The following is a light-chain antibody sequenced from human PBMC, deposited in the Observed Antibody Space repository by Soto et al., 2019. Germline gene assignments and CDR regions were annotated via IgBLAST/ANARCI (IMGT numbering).Light chain of an antibody. Sequence: VLTQFPGTLSLSPGERATLSCRASQSVTSSYLAWYQQKPGQAPRPLIYGASNRATGIPDRFSGSGSGTDFSLTISRLEPEDFAVYYCQQYGSSRTFGQGPKV. J-gene: IGKJ1*01. V-gene: IGKV3-20*01. CDR1: QSVTSSY. CDR2: GAS. CDR3: QQYGSSRT.